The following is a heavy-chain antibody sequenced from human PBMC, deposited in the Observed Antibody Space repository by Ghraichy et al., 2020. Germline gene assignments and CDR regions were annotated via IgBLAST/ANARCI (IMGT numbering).Heavy chain of an antibody. CDR1: GGSISSYY. Sequence: SETLSLTCTVSGGSISSYYWSWIRQPPGKGLEWIGYIYYSGSTNYNPSLKSRVTISVDTSKNQFSLKLSSVTAADTAVYYCARWGGVRWLYFDYWGQGTQVTVSS. CDR2: IYYSGST. V-gene: IGHV4-59*01. D-gene: IGHD4-23*01. J-gene: IGHJ4*02. CDR3: ARWGGVRWLYFDY.